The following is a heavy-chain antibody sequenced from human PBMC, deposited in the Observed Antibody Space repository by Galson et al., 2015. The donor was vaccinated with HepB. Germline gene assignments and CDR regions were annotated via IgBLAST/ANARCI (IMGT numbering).Heavy chain of an antibody. J-gene: IGHJ4*02. V-gene: IGHV3-23*01. CDR2: VTSSGGNS. D-gene: IGHD2-15*01. CDR1: GSSFTRYA. Sequence: SLRLSCAASGSSFTRYAMTWIRQAPGKGLEWVSSVTSSGGNSYYTDSVKGRFTVSRDNSKNTLLLQLNSLRAEDTAMYFCAKEGIMVANNPYHFHYWGQGTLVTVSS. CDR3: AKEGIMVANNPYHFHY.